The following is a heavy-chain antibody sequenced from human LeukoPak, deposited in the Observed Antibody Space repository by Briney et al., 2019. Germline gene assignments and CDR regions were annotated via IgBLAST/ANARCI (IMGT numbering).Heavy chain of an antibody. V-gene: IGHV3-30*18. CDR1: GFTFSSHG. CDR2: ISYDGKSQ. CDR3: AKGGVVRGYYGMGV. D-gene: IGHD3-10*01. J-gene: IGHJ6*02. Sequence: GGSLRLSCAASGFTFSSHGMHWVRQAPGKELEWVGVISYDGKSQKYADSVKGRFTISRDNSRDTLYLQMNSLRAEDTAVYYCAKGGVVRGYYGMGVWGQGTTVAVSS.